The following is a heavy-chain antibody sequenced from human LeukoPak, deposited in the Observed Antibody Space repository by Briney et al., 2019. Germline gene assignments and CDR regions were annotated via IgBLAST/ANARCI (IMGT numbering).Heavy chain of an antibody. CDR1: GYSISSGYY. Sequence: SETLSLTCTVSGYSISSGYYWGWIRQPPGKGLEWIGGIYYSGSTNYNPSLKSRVTISVDTSKNQFSLKLSSVTAADTAVYYCARDPGYYGSGSYDAFDIWGQGTMVTVSS. CDR2: IYYSGST. D-gene: IGHD3-10*01. V-gene: IGHV4-38-2*02. CDR3: ARDPGYYGSGSYDAFDI. J-gene: IGHJ3*02.